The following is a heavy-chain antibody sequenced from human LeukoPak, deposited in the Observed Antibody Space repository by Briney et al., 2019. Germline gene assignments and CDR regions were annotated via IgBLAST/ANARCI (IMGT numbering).Heavy chain of an antibody. J-gene: IGHJ4*02. Sequence: GGSLRLSCAASGFTFSSYSMNWVRQAPGKGLEWVSSISSSSSYIYYADSVKGRFTISRDNAKNSLYLQMNSLRAEDTAVYYCARYVVGATNYFDYWGQGTLVTVSS. CDR1: GFTFSSYS. CDR3: ARYVVGATNYFDY. CDR2: ISSSSSYI. D-gene: IGHD1-26*01. V-gene: IGHV3-21*01.